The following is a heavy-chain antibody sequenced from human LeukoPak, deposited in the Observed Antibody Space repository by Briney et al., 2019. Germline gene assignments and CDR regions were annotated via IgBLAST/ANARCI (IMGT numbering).Heavy chain of an antibody. V-gene: IGHV4-4*07. Sequence: SETLSLTCTVSGGSISSYYWSWIRQPARKGLEWIGRIYTSGSTNYNPSLKSRVTMSVDTSKNQFSLKLSSVTAADTAVYYCAREGNYGYYYYMDVWGKGTTVTVSS. CDR3: AREGNYGYYYYMDV. D-gene: IGHD4-11*01. CDR1: GGSISSYY. CDR2: IYTSGST. J-gene: IGHJ6*03.